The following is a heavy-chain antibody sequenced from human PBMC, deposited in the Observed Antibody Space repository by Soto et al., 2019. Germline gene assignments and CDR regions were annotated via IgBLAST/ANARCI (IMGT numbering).Heavy chain of an antibody. CDR3: ARRLRDTASHYYNWFDP. J-gene: IGHJ5*02. CDR2: IFYDGSA. D-gene: IGHD3-10*01. V-gene: IGHV4-30-4*01. CDR1: GDSVNTADYY. Sequence: QVQLQESGPGLVKPSQTLSLTCTVSGDSVNTADYYWTWIRQSPEKGLEWIVNIFYDGSAYPTPSLNSRVSASVDTSKNPFSLNLFSVTAADTAVYYCARRLRDTASHYYNWFDPWGQGTLVTVSS.